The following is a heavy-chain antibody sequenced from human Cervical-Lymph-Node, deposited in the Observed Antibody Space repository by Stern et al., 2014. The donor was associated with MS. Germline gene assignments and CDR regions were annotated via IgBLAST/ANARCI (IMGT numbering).Heavy chain of an antibody. CDR1: GFTFDDYA. CDR2: ISWNSGSI. CDR3: AKGPYSYPDY. Sequence: VQLVQSGGGLVQPGRSLRLSCAASGFTFDDYAMHWVRQAPGKGLEWVSGISWNSGSIGYADSVKGRFTISRDNAKNSLYLQMNSLRAEDTALYYCAKGPYSYPDYWGQGTLVTVSS. J-gene: IGHJ4*02. V-gene: IGHV3-9*01. D-gene: IGHD5-18*01.